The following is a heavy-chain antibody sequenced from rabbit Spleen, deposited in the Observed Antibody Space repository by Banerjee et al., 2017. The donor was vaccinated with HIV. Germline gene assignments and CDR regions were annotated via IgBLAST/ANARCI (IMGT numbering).Heavy chain of an antibody. J-gene: IGHJ4*01. CDR3: ASDIYGHGGFSL. Sequence: ELVESGGGLVQPGESLKVSCKASGFDFSSYGISWVRQAPGKGPEWIGYIDPVFGISYYASWVNGRFTISSDNAQNTVDLQMSGLTAADTATYFCASDIYGHGGFSLWGPGTLVTVS. CDR1: GFDFSSYG. V-gene: IGHV1S47*01. D-gene: IGHD6-1*01. CDR2: IDPVFGIS.